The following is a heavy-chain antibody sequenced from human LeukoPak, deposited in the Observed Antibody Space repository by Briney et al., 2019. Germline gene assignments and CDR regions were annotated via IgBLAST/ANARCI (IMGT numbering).Heavy chain of an antibody. V-gene: IGHV1-46*01. Sequence: SSVKVSCKASGYTVTSYYMHWVRQAAGQGREWMGIINPRGRSTSYAQKFQDRVTMTRDMSTSTVYMELSSLRSEDTAVNYCSREAYSSSWYVDDWGQGTLVTVSS. D-gene: IGHD6-13*01. CDR1: GYTVTSYY. CDR2: INPRGRST. J-gene: IGHJ4*02. CDR3: SREAYSSSWYVDD.